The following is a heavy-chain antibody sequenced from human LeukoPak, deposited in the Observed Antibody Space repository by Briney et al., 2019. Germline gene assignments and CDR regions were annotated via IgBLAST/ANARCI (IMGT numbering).Heavy chain of an antibody. CDR3: AKSPTVDAAFDI. CDR1: GFTFSSYA. CDR2: IGYTGDST. V-gene: IGHV3-23*01. Sequence: AGGSLRLSCAASGFTFSSYAMNWVRQAPGKRLEWVSGIGYTGDSTFYADSVKGRFTVSRDSSKNTLFLHMNSLRAEDTALYYCAKSPTVDAAFDIWGQGTMVTVSS. D-gene: IGHD4-23*01. J-gene: IGHJ3*02.